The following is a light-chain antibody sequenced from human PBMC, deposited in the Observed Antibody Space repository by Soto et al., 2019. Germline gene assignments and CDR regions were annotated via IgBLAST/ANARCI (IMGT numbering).Light chain of an antibody. V-gene: IGKV1-5*03. J-gene: IGKJ1*01. CDR3: QKYNDYWRT. CDR1: QSISTW. CDR2: KAS. Sequence: DIQMTQSPSTLSASVGDRVTITCRASQSISTWLAWYQRKPGKAPNLLIYKASSLESGVPSRFSGSGSGTEFTLTISSLQPDDFATYYCQKYNDYWRTFGQGTKVEMK.